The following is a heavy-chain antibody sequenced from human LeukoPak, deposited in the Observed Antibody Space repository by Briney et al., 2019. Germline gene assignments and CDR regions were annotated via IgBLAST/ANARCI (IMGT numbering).Heavy chain of an antibody. CDR1: GFTFSNYW. J-gene: IGHJ4*02. CDR3: AKEGRSLQTY. D-gene: IGHD5-24*01. CDR2: IKEDGTET. V-gene: IGHV3-7*03. Sequence: GGSLRLSCAASGFTFSNYWMHWVRLAPGKGLEWVANIKEDGTETYYVDSMKGRFTISRDNAKDSLYLQMNSLRVEDTAVYYCAKEGRSLQTYWGQGTLVTVSS.